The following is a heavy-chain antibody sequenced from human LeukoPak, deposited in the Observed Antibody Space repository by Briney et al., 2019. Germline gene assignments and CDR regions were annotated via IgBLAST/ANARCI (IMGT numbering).Heavy chain of an antibody. D-gene: IGHD6-13*01. Sequence: GGSLRLSCAASGFTFSSYSMNWVRQAPGKGLEWVSSISSSSSYIYYADSVKGRFTISRDNAKNSLYLQMNSLRAEDTAVYYCARGIAAAGTNYYYMDVWGKGTTVTVSS. J-gene: IGHJ6*03. CDR1: GFTFSSYS. CDR3: ARGIAAAGTNYYYMDV. CDR2: ISSSSSYI. V-gene: IGHV3-21*01.